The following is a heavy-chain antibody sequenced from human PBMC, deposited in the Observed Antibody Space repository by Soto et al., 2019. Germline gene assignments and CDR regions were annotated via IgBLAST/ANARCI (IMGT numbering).Heavy chain of an antibody. Sequence: PGGSVRLSCAASGFTFSNAWMSWVRQAPGKGLEWVGRIKSKTDGGTTDYAAPVKGRFTISRDDSKNTLYLQMNSLKTEDTAVYYCTTDGLRLGELSSDYYYYYYGMDVWGQGTTVTVSS. J-gene: IGHJ6*02. CDR3: TTDGLRLGELSSDYYYYYYGMDV. D-gene: IGHD3-16*02. CDR2: IKSKTDGGTT. CDR1: GFTFSNAW. V-gene: IGHV3-15*01.